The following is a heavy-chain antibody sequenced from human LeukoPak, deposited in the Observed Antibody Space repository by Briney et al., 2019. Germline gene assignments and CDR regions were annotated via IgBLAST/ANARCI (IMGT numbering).Heavy chain of an antibody. Sequence: GGSLRLSCVASGFTFSYYGMHWVRQAPGKGLEWVAFTRYDGCTENYADSVEGLSTISRDNSKNTLYLQMNSLRAEDTAVYDCAKGRIQLWALLDNWGQGTLVTVSS. CDR3: AKGRIQLWALLDN. CDR1: GFTFSYYG. CDR2: TRYDGCTE. D-gene: IGHD5-18*01. V-gene: IGHV3-30*02. J-gene: IGHJ4*02.